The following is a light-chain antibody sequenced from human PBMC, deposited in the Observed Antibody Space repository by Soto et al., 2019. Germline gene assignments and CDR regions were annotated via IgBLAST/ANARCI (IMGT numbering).Light chain of an antibody. CDR2: TGS. J-gene: IGKJ5*01. V-gene: IGKV1-39*01. Sequence: DIQMTQAPSTLSASAVYRVTITGRASQYISKNLNWFQQKPGKAPNLLIFTGSNLQSGVPSRFSGSGSGTDFTLTIKSLQPEDFATYYCQQSYSTLITFGQGTRLEIK. CDR1: QYISKN. CDR3: QQSYSTLIT.